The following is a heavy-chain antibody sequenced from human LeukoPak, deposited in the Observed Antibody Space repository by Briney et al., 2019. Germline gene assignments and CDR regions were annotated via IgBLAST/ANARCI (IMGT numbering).Heavy chain of an antibody. CDR1: SASISSSPYY. CDR3: ARGVRYFEHFDY. J-gene: IGHJ4*02. V-gene: IGHV4-39*02. Sequence: SETLSLTCTVSSASISSSPYYWGWIRQSPGKGLEWIGSISYSGTTYYNPSLKSRVTISVDTSKNHFSLKLSSVTAADTAVNYCARGVRYFEHFDYWGQGTLVTVSS. D-gene: IGHD3-9*01. CDR2: ISYSGTT.